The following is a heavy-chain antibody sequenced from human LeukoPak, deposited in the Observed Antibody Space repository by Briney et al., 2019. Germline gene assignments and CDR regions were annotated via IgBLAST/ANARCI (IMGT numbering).Heavy chain of an antibody. J-gene: IGHJ4*02. V-gene: IGHV3-30-3*01. Sequence: GGSLRLSCAASGFTFSSHAMRWVRHAPGKGLGWVAFISYDGSIKYYADSVKGRFTNSRDNSKNTLYLQMSSLRTDDTAVYYCARDPNYDSSGYPFDYWGQGTLVTVSS. CDR1: GFTFSSHA. CDR3: ARDPNYDSSGYPFDY. D-gene: IGHD3-22*01. CDR2: ISYDGSIK.